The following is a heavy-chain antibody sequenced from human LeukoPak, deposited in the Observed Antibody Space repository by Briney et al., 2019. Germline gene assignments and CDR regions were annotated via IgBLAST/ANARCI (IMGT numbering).Heavy chain of an antibody. J-gene: IGHJ6*03. V-gene: IGHV1-46*01. CDR1: GYTFTSYY. D-gene: IGHD5-12*01. Sequence: ASVKVSCKASGYTFTSYYMHWVRQAPGQGLDWMGIINPSGGSTSYAQKFQGRVTMTRDPTTSTVYMELSSLTSEDTSVYYCARDSFDIVATISYYYYMDVWGKGTTVTVSS. CDR3: ARDSFDIVATISYYYYMDV. CDR2: INPSGGST.